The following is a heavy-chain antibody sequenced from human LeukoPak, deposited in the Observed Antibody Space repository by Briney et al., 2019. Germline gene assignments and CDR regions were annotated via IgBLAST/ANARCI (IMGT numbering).Heavy chain of an antibody. J-gene: IGHJ5*02. D-gene: IGHD2-2*01. CDR2: IYTSGST. CDR1: GGSISSGSYY. CDR3: AREPLPAALGCFDP. V-gene: IGHV4-61*02. Sequence: KSSETLSLTCTVSGGSISSGSYYGRWIRQPAGKGLEWIGRIYTSGSTNYNPSLTSRVPISVDTSKTQFSLKLSSVTAADTAVYYCAREPLPAALGCFDPWGQGTLVTVSS.